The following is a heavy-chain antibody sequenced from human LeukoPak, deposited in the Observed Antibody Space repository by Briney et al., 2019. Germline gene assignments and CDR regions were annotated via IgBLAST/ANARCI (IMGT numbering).Heavy chain of an antibody. D-gene: IGHD3-10*01. CDR2: INHSGST. CDR3: ARRSMGYYGSGRLPPWFDP. CDR1: GGSFSGYY. V-gene: IGHV4-34*01. Sequence: SETLSLTCAVYGGSFSGYYWSWIRQPPGKGLEWIGEINHSGSTNYNPSLESRVTISVDTSKNQFSLKLSSVTAADTAVYYCARRSMGYYGSGRLPPWFDPWGQGTLVTVSS. J-gene: IGHJ5*02.